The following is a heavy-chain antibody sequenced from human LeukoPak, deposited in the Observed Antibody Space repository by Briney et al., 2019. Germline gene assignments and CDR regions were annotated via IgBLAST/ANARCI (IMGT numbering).Heavy chain of an antibody. CDR2: INYNGENT. J-gene: IGHJ6*02. V-gene: IGHV4-34*01. CDR3: ARGGYSYGYVGPLFSPGMDV. CDR1: GGSFSGYL. D-gene: IGHD5-18*01. Sequence: PSETLSLTCAVSGGSFSGYLWSWIRQPPGKGLEWIGEINYNGENTNYNPSLKSRVSMSVDTSKNQFSLKLSSVTAADTAVYYCARGGYSYGYVGPLFSPGMDVWGQGTTVTVSS.